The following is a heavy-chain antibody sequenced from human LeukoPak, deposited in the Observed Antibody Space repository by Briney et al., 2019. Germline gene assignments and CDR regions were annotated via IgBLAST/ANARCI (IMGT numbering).Heavy chain of an antibody. CDR3: GRLFDS. CDR1: GGAIISDNFY. Sequence: SETLSLSCTVSGGAIISDNFYWGWVRQPPGKGLEWVGSINYSGTTYYNPSLRSRVSISVDTSRTQFFLRLNSVSAADTAVYYCGRLFDSWGQGILVTVSS. CDR2: INYSGTT. J-gene: IGHJ4*02. V-gene: IGHV4-39*01.